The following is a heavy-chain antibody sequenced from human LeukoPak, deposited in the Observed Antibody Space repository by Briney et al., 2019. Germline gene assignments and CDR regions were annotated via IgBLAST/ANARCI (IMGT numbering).Heavy chain of an antibody. CDR2: IYYNGIT. CDR3: ARQPTVKRGAVASNFDYWGHYMDV. J-gene: IGHJ6*03. D-gene: IGHD6-19*01. Sequence: SETLSLTCSVSGGLITSTIHYWAWIRQPPGQGLEWIASIYYNGITYYNASLESRVTMSVDTSRNQFSLRLSSVSAADTSVYYCARQPTVKRGAVASNFDYWGHYMDVWGKGTTVTVSS. V-gene: IGHV4-39*01. CDR1: GGLITSTIHY.